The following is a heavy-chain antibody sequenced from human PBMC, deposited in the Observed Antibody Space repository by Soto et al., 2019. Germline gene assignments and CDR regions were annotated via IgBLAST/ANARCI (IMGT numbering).Heavy chain of an antibody. CDR2: ISHDGTKR. V-gene: IGHV3-30*18. D-gene: IGHD3-10*01. CDR1: GFTFSSNA. Sequence: GGSLRLSCAASGFTFSSNAMHWVRQTPGKGLEWVAVISHDGTKRNYAASVKGRFTISRDNSKNTVNLQMNSLGVQDTAVYYCAKAYGSGTYYDKGDFDYWGQGTLVTVSS. CDR3: AKAYGSGTYYDKGDFDY. J-gene: IGHJ4*02.